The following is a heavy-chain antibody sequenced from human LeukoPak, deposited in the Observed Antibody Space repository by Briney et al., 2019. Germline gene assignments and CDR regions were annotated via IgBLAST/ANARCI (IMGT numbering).Heavy chain of an antibody. V-gene: IGHV4-34*09. CDR1: GGSFSGYY. J-gene: IGHJ4*02. Sequence: SETLSLTCAVYGGSFSGYYWSWIRQPPGKGLEWIGEINHSGSTNYNPSLKSRVTISVDTSKNQFSLKLSSVTAADTAVYYCARVRVDTAMVNFDYWGQGTLVTVSS. CDR3: ARVRVDTAMVNFDY. D-gene: IGHD5-18*01. CDR2: INHSGST.